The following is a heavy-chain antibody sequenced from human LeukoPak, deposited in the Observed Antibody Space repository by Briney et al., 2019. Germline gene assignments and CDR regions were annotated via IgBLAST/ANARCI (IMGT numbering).Heavy chain of an antibody. D-gene: IGHD6-13*01. CDR2: INPNSGGT. Sequence: GASVTVSFKASGYTFTGYYMHWVRQAPGQGLEGMGWINPNSGGTNYAQKFQGRVTMTRDTSISTAYMELSRLRSDDTAVYYCARDYTGYSSSWHDYYYYYYMDVWGKGTTVTISS. CDR3: ARDYTGYSSSWHDYYYYYYMDV. CDR1: GYTFTGYY. J-gene: IGHJ6*03. V-gene: IGHV1-2*02.